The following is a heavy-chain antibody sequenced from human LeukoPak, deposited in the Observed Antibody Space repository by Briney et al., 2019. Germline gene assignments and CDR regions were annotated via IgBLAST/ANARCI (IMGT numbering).Heavy chain of an antibody. Sequence: GGSLRLSCAASGFTFRSYAMSWVGQAPGKGVEWVSAISGSGGSTYHADSVKGRFTISRDNSKNTLYLQMNSLRAEDTAVYYCAKGIYYYDSSGYYDYWGQGTLVTVSS. J-gene: IGHJ4*02. V-gene: IGHV3-23*01. D-gene: IGHD3-22*01. CDR2: ISGSGGST. CDR3: AKGIYYYDSSGYYDY. CDR1: GFTFRSYA.